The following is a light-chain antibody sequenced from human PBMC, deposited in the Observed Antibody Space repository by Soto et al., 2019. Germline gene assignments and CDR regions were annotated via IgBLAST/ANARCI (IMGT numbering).Light chain of an antibody. J-gene: IGKJ3*01. CDR3: QQANSFPFT. V-gene: IGKV1-39*01. CDR2: AAS. Sequence: DIQMTQSPPSLSASVGDRVTITCQASQDITIYLNWYQQRPGRAPKLLIYAASILQSGVPSRFSGSGSGTDFTLTITRLQPEDFATYYCQQANSFPFTFGPGTKV. CDR1: QDITIY.